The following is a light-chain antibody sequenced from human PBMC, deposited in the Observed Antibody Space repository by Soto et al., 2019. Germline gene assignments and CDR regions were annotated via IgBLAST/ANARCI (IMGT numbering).Light chain of an antibody. CDR2: AVS. J-gene: IGKJ2*01. CDR1: QSIITF. Sequence: DIQMTQSPSSLSASVGDRVTITCRPSQSIITFLNWYQQIPWKAPKLLIYAVSNLQRGVPSRVSGSGSGTDFTLTISSLKPEDSATYYCQQSYSNPRTFGQGTKVEI. CDR3: QQSYSNPRT. V-gene: IGKV1-39*01.